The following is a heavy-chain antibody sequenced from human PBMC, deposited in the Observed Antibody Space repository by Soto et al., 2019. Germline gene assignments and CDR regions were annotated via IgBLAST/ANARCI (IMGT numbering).Heavy chain of an antibody. CDR2: IYFTGTT. D-gene: IGHD2-2*01. CDR3: ARGSSPEGPIQMTFDY. J-gene: IGHJ4*02. V-gene: IGHV4-31*03. CDR1: GGSVTLDNFY. Sequence: QVQLHESGPGLVKPSETLSVTCSVSGGSVTLDNFYWTWLRLHPEKGLERIGYIYFTGTTYYSPSLSSRATISADTSKNVFFLSLTSVTDADTAVYYCARGSSPEGPIQMTFDYWGQGIQVTVSP.